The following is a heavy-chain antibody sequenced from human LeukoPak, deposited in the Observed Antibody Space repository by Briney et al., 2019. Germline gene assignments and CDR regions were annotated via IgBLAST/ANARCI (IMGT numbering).Heavy chain of an antibody. V-gene: IGHV3-30*02. Sequence: QAGGSLRLSCAASGFTFSSYGMHWVRQAPGKGLEWVAFIRYDGSNKYYADSVKGRFTISRDNFKNTLYLQMNSLRAEDTAVYYCAKWYYYGSGSSNWFDPWGQGTLVTVSS. CDR2: IRYDGSNK. J-gene: IGHJ5*02. CDR3: AKWYYYGSGSSNWFDP. D-gene: IGHD3-10*01. CDR1: GFTFSSYG.